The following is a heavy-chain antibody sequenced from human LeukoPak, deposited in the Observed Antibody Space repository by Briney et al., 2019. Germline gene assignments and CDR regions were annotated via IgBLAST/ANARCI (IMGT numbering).Heavy chain of an antibody. CDR3: ARDAPLGGCSSTSCRNWFDP. CDR2: VIPIFGTA. V-gene: IGHV1-69*13. Sequence: SVKVSCKASGGTFSSYAISWVRQAPGQGLEWMGGVIPIFGTANYAQKFQGRVTITADESTSTAYMELSSLRSEDTAVYYCARDAPLGGCSSTSCRNWFDPWGQGTLVTVSS. D-gene: IGHD2-2*01. CDR1: GGTFSSYA. J-gene: IGHJ5*02.